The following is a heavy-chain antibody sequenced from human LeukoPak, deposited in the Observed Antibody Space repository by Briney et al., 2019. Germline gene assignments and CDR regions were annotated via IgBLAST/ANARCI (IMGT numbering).Heavy chain of an antibody. CDR3: ARLQYYDIPPGYYTFFDY. D-gene: IGHD3-9*01. J-gene: IGHJ4*02. CDR2: IYPGDSDT. CDR1: GYIFTSYW. V-gene: IGHV5-51*01. Sequence: GESLKISCKGSGYIFTSYWIGWVRQMPGKGLEWRGIIYPGDSDTRYSPSFQGQVTISADKSISTAYLQWSTLKAPATAMYYCARLQYYDIPPGYYTFFDYWGQGTLVTVSS.